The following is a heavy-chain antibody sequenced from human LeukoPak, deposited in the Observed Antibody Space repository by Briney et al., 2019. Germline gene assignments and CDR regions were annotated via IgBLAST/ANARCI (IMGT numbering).Heavy chain of an antibody. J-gene: IGHJ4*02. CDR1: GFTVSSNY. Sequence: PGGSLRLSCAASGFTVSSNYMSWVRQAPGRGLEWVSVIYSGGSTYYADSVKGRFTISRHNSKNTLYLQMNSLRAEDTAVYYCARTARSSGWRYFDYRGQGTLVTVSS. CDR3: ARTARSSGWRYFDY. V-gene: IGHV3-53*04. D-gene: IGHD6-19*01. CDR2: IYSGGST.